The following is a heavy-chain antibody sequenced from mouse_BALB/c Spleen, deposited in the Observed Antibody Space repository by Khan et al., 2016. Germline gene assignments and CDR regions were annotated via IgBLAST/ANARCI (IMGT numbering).Heavy chain of an antibody. D-gene: IGHD4-1*01. CDR3: ANWDD. J-gene: IGHJ2*01. Sequence: VQLQQPGAELVKPGASVKLSCTASGFNINDTYMHWVKQRPEQGLEWIGRIDPANGNTKYDPKFQGKATITADTSSNPAYLQLSRLTTEDTAVYYCANWDDWGEGATLTVSS. V-gene: IGHV14-3*02. CDR1: GFNINDTY. CDR2: IDPANGNT.